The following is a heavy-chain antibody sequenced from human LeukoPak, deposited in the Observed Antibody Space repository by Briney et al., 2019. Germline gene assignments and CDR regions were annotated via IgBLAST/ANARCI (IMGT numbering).Heavy chain of an antibody. J-gene: IGHJ5*02. Sequence: ASVKVSCKASGYTFTSYDIDWVRQATGQGLEWMGWMNPNSGNTGYAQKFQGRVTMTRNTSISTAYMELSSLRSEDTAVYYCASPGDDSSGYFFSWGQGTLVTVSS. D-gene: IGHD3-22*01. V-gene: IGHV1-8*01. CDR3: ASPGDDSSGYFFS. CDR2: MNPNSGNT. CDR1: GYTFTSYD.